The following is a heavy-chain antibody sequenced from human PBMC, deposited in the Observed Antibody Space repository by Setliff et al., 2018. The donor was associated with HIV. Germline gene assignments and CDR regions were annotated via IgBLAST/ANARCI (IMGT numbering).Heavy chain of an antibody. CDR1: GAFTTSSLYS. V-gene: IGHV4-39*07. D-gene: IGHD5-18*01. CDR2: NFYSGTT. J-gene: IGHJ5*01. Sequence: SETLSLTCSVSGAFTTSSLYSWGWFRQSPGKGLEWIGTNFYSGTTTYNPSLKSRITISVDTSKKEFSLNLSSLTAADTAVFYCARGRYSYGPGWFDSWAQGAVVTVSS. CDR3: ARGRYSYGPGWFDS.